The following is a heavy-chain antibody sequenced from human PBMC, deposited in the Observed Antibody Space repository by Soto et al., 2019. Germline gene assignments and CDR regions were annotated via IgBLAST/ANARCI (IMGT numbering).Heavy chain of an antibody. CDR1: GFTFSDYG. CDR3: AKEMYPRTVLDSSSPWGDY. V-gene: IGHV3-30*18. J-gene: IGHJ4*02. D-gene: IGHD6-6*01. Sequence: QVQLVASGGGVAQPGRSLRLSCAVSGFTFSDYGMHWVRQAPGKGLEWVAVVSYDGSYKYYADSVKGRFTVSRDLSGNTLFLQMNSLRLEDTAVYFCAKEMYPRTVLDSSSPWGDYWGQGTLVAVSS. CDR2: VSYDGSYK.